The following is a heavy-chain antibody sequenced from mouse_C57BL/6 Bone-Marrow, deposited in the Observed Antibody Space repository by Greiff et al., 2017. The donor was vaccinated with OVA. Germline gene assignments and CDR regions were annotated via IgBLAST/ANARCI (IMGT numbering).Heavy chain of an antibody. V-gene: IGHV1-69*01. J-gene: IGHJ4*01. CDR3: AREDGAYAMDY. Sequence: QVQLKQPGAELVMPGASVKLSCKASGYTFTSYWMHWVKQRPGQGLEWIGEIDPSDSYTNYNQKFKGKTTLTVDKSSSTAYMQLSSLTSEDSAVYYCAREDGAYAMDYWGQGTSVTVSS. CDR2: IDPSDSYT. CDR1: GYTFTSYW. D-gene: IGHD1-1*02.